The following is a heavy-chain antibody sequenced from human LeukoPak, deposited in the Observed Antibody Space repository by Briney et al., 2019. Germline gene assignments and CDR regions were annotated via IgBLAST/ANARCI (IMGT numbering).Heavy chain of an antibody. D-gene: IGHD2-8*01. J-gene: IGHJ4*02. V-gene: IGHV3-30*19. CDR3: ARGILMVYSPDSYFDY. Sequence: GGSLRLSCAVPGFTLSSYGMHWVRKAPGKGLGWVAVISYEGSNKYEAHSVKGRFPISRDNSKNTLYLKMNSLRAEETAVYYCARGILMVYSPDSYFDYWGQGTLVTVSS. CDR1: GFTLSSYG. CDR2: ISYEGSNK.